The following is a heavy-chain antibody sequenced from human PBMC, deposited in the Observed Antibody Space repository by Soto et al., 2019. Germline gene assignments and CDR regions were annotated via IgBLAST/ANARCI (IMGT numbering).Heavy chain of an antibody. CDR1: GFTFTSYE. CDR3: AGGNALDA. V-gene: IGHV3-30-3*01. Sequence: PXESLKLSCAASGFTFTSYEMHWVRQAPGKGLEWVAIISYDGSNKYYMDSVKGRFTISRDNAKNSLYLQMTSLRAEDTAVYYCAGGNALDAWGQGTTVTVSS. CDR2: ISYDGSNK. J-gene: IGHJ6*02.